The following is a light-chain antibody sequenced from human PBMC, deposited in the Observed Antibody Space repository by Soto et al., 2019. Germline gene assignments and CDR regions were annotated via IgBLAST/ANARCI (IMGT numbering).Light chain of an antibody. J-gene: IGLJ1*01. CDR2: EGS. CDR1: SSDVGSYNL. Sequence: LTRPASVSGSPGQLITISCTGTSSDVGSYNLVSWYQQHPGKAPKLMIYEGSKRPSGVSNRFSGSKSGNTASLTISGLQAEDEADYYCCSYAGSSTYVFGTGTKVTVL. V-gene: IGLV2-23*01. CDR3: CSYAGSSTYV.